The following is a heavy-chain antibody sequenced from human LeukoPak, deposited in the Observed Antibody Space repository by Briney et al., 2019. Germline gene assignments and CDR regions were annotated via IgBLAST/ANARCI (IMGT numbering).Heavy chain of an antibody. CDR2: IYHSGST. CDR3: ARGRMTTVTNNWFDP. J-gene: IGHJ5*02. Sequence: SETLSLTCTVSGGSINSTSYYWGWIRQPPGKGLEWIGSIYHSGSTYYNPSLKSRVTISVDTSKNQFSLKLSSVTAADTAVYYCARGRMTTVTNNWFDPWGQGTLVTVSS. CDR1: GGSINSTSYY. V-gene: IGHV4-39*07. D-gene: IGHD4-17*01.